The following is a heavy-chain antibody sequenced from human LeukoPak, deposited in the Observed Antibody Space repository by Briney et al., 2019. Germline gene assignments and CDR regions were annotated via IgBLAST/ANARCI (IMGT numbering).Heavy chain of an antibody. Sequence: GGSLRLSCAASGFTFSSYGMHWVRQAPGKGLEWVAVIWYDGSNKYYADSVKGRFTISRDNFKNTLYLQMNSLRAEDTAVYYCARDSYGMDVWGQGTTVTVSS. V-gene: IGHV3-33*01. J-gene: IGHJ6*02. CDR3: ARDSYGMDV. CDR2: IWYDGSNK. CDR1: GFTFSSYG.